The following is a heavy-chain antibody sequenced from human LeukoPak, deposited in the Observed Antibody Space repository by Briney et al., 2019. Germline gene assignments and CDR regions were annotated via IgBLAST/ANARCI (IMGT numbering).Heavy chain of an antibody. CDR1: GYTFTSYG. V-gene: IGHV1-46*01. J-gene: IGHJ4*02. D-gene: IGHD1-26*01. CDR3: ARDGVVGATLGARRWRPLDY. CDR2: INPSGGST. Sequence: ASVKVSCKASGYTFTSYGISWVRQAPGQGLEWMGIINPSGGSTSYAQKFQGRVTMTRDTSTSTVYMELSSLRSEDTAVYYCARDGVVGATLGARRWRPLDYWGQGTLVTVSS.